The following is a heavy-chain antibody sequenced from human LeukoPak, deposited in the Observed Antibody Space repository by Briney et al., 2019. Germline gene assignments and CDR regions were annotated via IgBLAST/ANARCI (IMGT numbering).Heavy chain of an antibody. CDR1: GFTFSSYW. CDR3: ARGRGGYSYGSSFDY. D-gene: IGHD5-18*01. J-gene: IGHJ4*02. Sequence: GGSLRLSCAASGFTFSSYWMSWVRQAPGKGLEWVANIKQDGSEKYYVDSVKGRFTISRDNAKSSLYLQMNSLRAEDTAVYYCARGRGGYSYGSSFDYWGQGTLVTVSS. CDR2: IKQDGSEK. V-gene: IGHV3-7*01.